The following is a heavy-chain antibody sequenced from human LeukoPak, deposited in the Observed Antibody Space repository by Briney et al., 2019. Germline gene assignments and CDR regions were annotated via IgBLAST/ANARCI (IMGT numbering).Heavy chain of an antibody. D-gene: IGHD4-17*01. J-gene: IGHJ3*02. CDR1: GYTFTNYD. CDR2: INPNRGNT. CDR3: ARGLFVDYEKYDTFDI. V-gene: IGHV1-8*01. Sequence: ASVKVSCKASGYTFTNYDIHWVRQATGQGPEWVAWINPNRGNTASAQKFQGRITVSRNTSTSTTYMELSSLRSDDTVVYYCARGLFVDYEKYDTFDIWGQGTKVTVAS.